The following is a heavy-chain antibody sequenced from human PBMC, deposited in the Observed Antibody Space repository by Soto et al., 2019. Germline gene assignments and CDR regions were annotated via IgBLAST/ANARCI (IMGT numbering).Heavy chain of an antibody. V-gene: IGHV1-18*01. J-gene: IGHJ4*02. CDR2: ISANNGNT. D-gene: IGHD5-18*01. Sequence: QVQLVQSGAEVKKPGASVKVSCKASGYTFTSYGISWVRQAPGQGLEWMGWISANNGNTNYAQKLQGRVTMTTGTTTSTAYMELRCLRSDDTAVYYCARDAAMALLDYWGQGTLVTVSS. CDR1: GYTFTSYG. CDR3: ARDAAMALLDY.